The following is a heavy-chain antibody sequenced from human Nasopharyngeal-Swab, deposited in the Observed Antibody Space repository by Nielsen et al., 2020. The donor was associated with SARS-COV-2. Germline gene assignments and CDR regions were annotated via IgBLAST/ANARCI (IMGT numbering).Heavy chain of an antibody. D-gene: IGHD3-10*01. J-gene: IGHJ6*03. V-gene: IGHV1-3*01. CDR1: GYTFTSYA. CDR2: INAGNGNT. Sequence: ASVKVSCKASGYTFTSYAMHWVRQAPGQRLEWMGWINAGNGNTKYSQKFQGRVTITGDTSASTAYMELSSLRSEDTAVYYCAREGFGGWNYEVLWFGDFFYYMDVWGKGTTVTVSS. CDR3: AREGFGGWNYEVLWFGDFFYYMDV.